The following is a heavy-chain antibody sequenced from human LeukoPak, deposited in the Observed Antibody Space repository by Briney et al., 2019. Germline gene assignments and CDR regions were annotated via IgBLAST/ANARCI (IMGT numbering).Heavy chain of an antibody. CDR2: INWNGGST. D-gene: IGHD2-15*01. J-gene: IGHJ4*02. Sequence: GGSLRLSCAPSGFTFDDYGMRCVRQAPGEGLEWGSGINWNGGSTGYADSVKGRFTISRDNAKNSLNLQMNSLRAEDTALYYCARAQYCSGGSCYFDYWCQGTLVTVSS. CDR3: ARAQYCSGGSCYFDY. V-gene: IGHV3-20*04. CDR1: GFTFDDYG.